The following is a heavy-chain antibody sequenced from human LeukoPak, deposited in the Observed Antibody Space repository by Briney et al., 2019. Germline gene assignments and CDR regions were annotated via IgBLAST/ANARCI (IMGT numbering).Heavy chain of an antibody. CDR1: GDSISSSY. CDR2: IFYTGST. J-gene: IGHJ3*02. CDR3: ARRGMAARSTIGNFDI. V-gene: IGHV4-59*08. Sequence: PSETLSLTCTVSGDSISSSYWSWIRQPPGRGLEWIGYIFYTGSTNYNPSLKSRVTMSVATSKNQFSLNLNSVTAADTAVYYCARRGMAARSTIGNFDIWGQGTMVTASS. D-gene: IGHD5/OR15-5a*01.